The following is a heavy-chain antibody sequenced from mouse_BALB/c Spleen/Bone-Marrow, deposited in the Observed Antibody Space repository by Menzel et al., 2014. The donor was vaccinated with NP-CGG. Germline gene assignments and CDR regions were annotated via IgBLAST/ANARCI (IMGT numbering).Heavy chain of an antibody. Sequence: EVMLVESGGGLVKPGGSLKLSCAASGFTFSSYAMSWVRQSPEKRLEWVAEISSGGSYTYYPDTVTGRFTISRDNAKNTLYLEMSSLWSEDTAMYYCARRDYDVGYYAMDYWGQGTSVTVSS. CDR1: GFTFSSYA. V-gene: IGHV5-9-4*01. J-gene: IGHJ4*01. CDR2: ISSGGSYT. CDR3: ARRDYDVGYYAMDY. D-gene: IGHD2-4*01.